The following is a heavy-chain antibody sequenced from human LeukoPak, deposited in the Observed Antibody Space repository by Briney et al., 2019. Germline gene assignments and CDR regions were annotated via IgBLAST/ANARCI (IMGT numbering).Heavy chain of an antibody. V-gene: IGHV4-38-2*01. CDR1: GYSISSGYY. CDR2: IYHSGST. CDR3: ARHTANYYMGV. Sequence: SETLSLTCAVSGYSISSGYYWGWIRQPPGKGLEWIGSIYHSGSTYYNPSLKSRVTISVDTSKNQFSLKLSSVTAADTAVYYCARHTANYYMGVWGKGTTVTVSS. D-gene: IGHD5-18*01. J-gene: IGHJ6*03.